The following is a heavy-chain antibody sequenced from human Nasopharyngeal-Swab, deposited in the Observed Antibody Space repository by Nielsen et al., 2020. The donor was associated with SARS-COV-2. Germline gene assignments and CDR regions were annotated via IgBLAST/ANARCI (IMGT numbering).Heavy chain of an antibody. CDR3: ATEGAAAGDRGTAFDP. CDR2: FDPEDGET. Sequence: ASVKVSCKVSGYTLTELSMHWVRQAPGKGLEWMGGFDPEDGETIYAQKFQGRVTMTEDTSTDTAYMELSSLRSEDTAVYYCATEGAAAGDRGTAFDPWGQGTLVTVSS. CDR1: GYTLTELS. V-gene: IGHV1-24*01. J-gene: IGHJ5*02. D-gene: IGHD6-13*01.